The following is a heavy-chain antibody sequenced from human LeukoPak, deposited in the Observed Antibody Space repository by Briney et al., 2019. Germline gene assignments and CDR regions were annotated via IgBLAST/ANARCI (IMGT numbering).Heavy chain of an antibody. Sequence: SETLSLTCTVSGGSISSYYWSWIRQPPGKGLEWIGYIYYSGSTNYNPSLKSRVTISVDTSKNQFSPKLSSVTAADTAVYYCARSYSSGWYAGVHDYWGQGTLVTVSS. CDR1: GGSISSYY. V-gene: IGHV4-59*01. CDR3: ARSYSSGWYAGVHDY. J-gene: IGHJ4*02. D-gene: IGHD6-19*01. CDR2: IYYSGST.